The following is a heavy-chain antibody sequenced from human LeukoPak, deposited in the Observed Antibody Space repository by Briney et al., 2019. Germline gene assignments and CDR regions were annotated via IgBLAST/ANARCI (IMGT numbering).Heavy chain of an antibody. J-gene: IGHJ4*02. D-gene: IGHD6-13*01. CDR3: ATTEAAATLFDY. CDR1: VFTFSSYA. CDR2: IRSSSSTI. Sequence: GGPLRLFCAASVFTFSSYAMRWVRRARGKGLEWVSYIRSSSSTIYYADSVKGRFTISRDNAKNSLYLQMNSLRDEDTAVYYCATTEAAATLFDYWGQGTLVTVSS. V-gene: IGHV3-48*02.